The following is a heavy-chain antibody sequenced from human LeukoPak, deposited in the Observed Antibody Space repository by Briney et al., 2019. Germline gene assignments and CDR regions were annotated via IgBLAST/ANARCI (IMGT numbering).Heavy chain of an antibody. V-gene: IGHV3-33*01. J-gene: IGHJ4*02. Sequence: PGRSLRLSCAASGFTLSSYGMHWVRQAPGKGLEWVAAIWYDGSIQYYADSVKGRFTISRDNSKNTLYLQMNSLRAEDTAVYYCARYSSGFLDSWGQGTLVTVSS. CDR2: IWYDGSIQ. CDR1: GFTLSSYG. CDR3: ARYSSGFLDS. D-gene: IGHD6-19*01.